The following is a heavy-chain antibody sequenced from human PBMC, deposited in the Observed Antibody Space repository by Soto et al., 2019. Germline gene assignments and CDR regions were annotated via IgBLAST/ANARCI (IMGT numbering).Heavy chain of an antibody. CDR1: GGSISSGGHS. V-gene: IGHV4-30-2*01. J-gene: IGHJ4*02. D-gene: IGHD3-10*01. CDR3: ARVMSPGEQTSFDY. CDR2: IYHSGST. Sequence: SETLSLTCAVSGGSISSGGHSWSWIRQPPGKGLEWIGYIYHSGSTYYNPSLKSRVTISVDRSKNQFSLKLSSVTAADTAVYYCARVMSPGEQTSFDYRGQGTLLSVSS.